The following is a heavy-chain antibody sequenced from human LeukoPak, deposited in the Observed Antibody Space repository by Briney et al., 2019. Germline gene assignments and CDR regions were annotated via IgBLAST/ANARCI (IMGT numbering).Heavy chain of an antibody. D-gene: IGHD3-10*01. CDR3: AKNYGFDY. Sequence: GGSLRLSCAASGFTFSSYGMHWVRQAPGKGLEWVAFIRYDGSDKYYEDSVKGRFTISRDNSKNTLYLQMNSLRVEDTAVYYCAKNYGFDYWGQGTLVTVSS. CDR1: GFTFSSYG. V-gene: IGHV3-30*02. J-gene: IGHJ4*02. CDR2: IRYDGSDK.